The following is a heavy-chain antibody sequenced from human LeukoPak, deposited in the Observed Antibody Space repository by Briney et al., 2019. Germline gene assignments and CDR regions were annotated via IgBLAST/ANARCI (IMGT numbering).Heavy chain of an antibody. CDR2: IYHSGST. J-gene: IGHJ4*02. V-gene: IGHV4-30-2*01. CDR3: ARGGGYCSSNTCSPFDY. D-gene: IGHD2-2*01. CDR1: GGSISSGGYS. Sequence: PSETLSLTCAVSGGSISSGGYSWSWIRQPPGKGLEWIGYIYHSGSTYYNPSLKSRVTISIDTSKNQFSLKLTSVTAADTAFYYWARGGGYCSSNTCSPFDYWGQGTLVTVSS.